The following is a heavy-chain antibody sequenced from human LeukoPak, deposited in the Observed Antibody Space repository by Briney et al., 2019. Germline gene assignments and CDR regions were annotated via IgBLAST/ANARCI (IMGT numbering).Heavy chain of an antibody. CDR2: IYYSGST. CDR3: ARLGSSWDEFDY. D-gene: IGHD6-13*01. J-gene: IGHJ4*02. CDR1: GGSISSYY. Sequence: SETLSLTCTVSGGSISSYYWSWIRQPPGKGLEWIGYIYYSGSTNYNPSLKSRVTISVDTPKNQFSLKLSSVTAADTAVYYCARLGSSWDEFDYWGQGTLVTVSS. V-gene: IGHV4-59*08.